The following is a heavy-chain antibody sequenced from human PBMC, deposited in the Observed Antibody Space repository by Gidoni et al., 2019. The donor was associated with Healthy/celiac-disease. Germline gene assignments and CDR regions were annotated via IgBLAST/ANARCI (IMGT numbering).Heavy chain of an antibody. D-gene: IGHD2-2*01. J-gene: IGHJ3*02. V-gene: IGHV4-4*02. CDR3: ARVPLGRDIVVVPAATPPAAFDI. Sequence: QVQLQESGPGLVKPSGNLSLTCAVPGGSISSSNWWSWVRQPPGKGLEWIGEIYHSGSTNYNPSLKSRVTISVDKSKNQFSRKLSSVTAADTAVYYCARVPLGRDIVVVPAATPPAAFDIWGQGTMVTVSS. CDR1: GGSISSSNW. CDR2: IYHSGST.